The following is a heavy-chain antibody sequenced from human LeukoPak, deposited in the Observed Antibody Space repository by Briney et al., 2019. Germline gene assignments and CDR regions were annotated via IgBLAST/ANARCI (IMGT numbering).Heavy chain of an antibody. Sequence: GGSLRLSCAASGFTFSSNGMHWLRQAPGKGLGWVAVIWSDGRNKYYADSVKGRFTISRDNSKNTLYLKMNRLRAEERAVYSCAKQFAPGSLARFDYWGQGTLVTVSS. D-gene: IGHD3-10*01. J-gene: IGHJ4*02. CDR2: IWSDGRNK. V-gene: IGHV3-33*03. CDR3: AKQFAPGSLARFDY. CDR1: GFTFSSNG.